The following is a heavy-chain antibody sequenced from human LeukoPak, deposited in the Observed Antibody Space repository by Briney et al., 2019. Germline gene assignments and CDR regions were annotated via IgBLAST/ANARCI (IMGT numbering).Heavy chain of an antibody. CDR3: AKERVITSGGVIVNDAFDI. CDR2: ISGSGGST. J-gene: IGHJ3*02. V-gene: IGHV3-23*01. D-gene: IGHD3-16*02. CDR1: GFTFSSYA. Sequence: GGSLRLSCAASGFTFSSYAMSWVRQAPGKGLEWVSAISGSGGSTYYADSVKGRFTISRDNSKNSLYLQMNSLRAEDTAVYYCAKERVITSGGVIVNDAFDIWGQGTMVTVSS.